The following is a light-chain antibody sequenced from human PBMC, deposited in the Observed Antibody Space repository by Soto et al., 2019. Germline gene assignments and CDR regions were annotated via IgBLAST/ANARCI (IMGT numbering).Light chain of an antibody. J-gene: IGLJ1*01. V-gene: IGLV2-23*02. CDR2: EVS. CDR3: CSYAGSSTFAYV. Sequence: QSVLAQPASVSGSHRQSITISCTGTSSDVGSYNLVSWYQQHPGKAPKLMIYEVSKRPSGVSNRFSGSKSGNTASLTISGLQAEDEADYYCCSYAGSSTFAYVFGTGTKVTVL. CDR1: SSDVGSYNL.